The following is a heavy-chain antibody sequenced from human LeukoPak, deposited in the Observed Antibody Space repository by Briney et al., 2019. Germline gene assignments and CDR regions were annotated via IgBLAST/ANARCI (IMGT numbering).Heavy chain of an antibody. CDR1: GDSISSSNYY. J-gene: IGHJ5*02. D-gene: IGHD5/OR15-5a*01. Sequence: SETLSLTCTVSGDSISSSNYYWGWIRQPPGKGLEWIGSIYYTGSTYYNPSLKSRVTISVDTSKNQFSLKVTSVTAADTAVYYCAREMDSVSWFDPWGQGTLVTVSS. CDR2: IYYTGST. V-gene: IGHV4-39*07. CDR3: AREMDSVSWFDP.